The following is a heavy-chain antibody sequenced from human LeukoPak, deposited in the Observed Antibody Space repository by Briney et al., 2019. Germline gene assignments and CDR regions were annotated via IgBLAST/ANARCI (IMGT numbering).Heavy chain of an antibody. J-gene: IGHJ4*02. CDR1: GGSFNGYR. CDR3: ARGPHQHWPLGQF. D-gene: IGHD2-2*01. CDR2: INDSGSP. Sequence: SETLSLTCEVNGGSFNGYRWTWIRQSPGKGLEWIGEINDSGSPIYSPSLRSRLTISVDTSKNQFSVTLTSVTVADTAVYYCARGPHQHWPLGQFWGQGSLVTVSS. V-gene: IGHV4-34*01.